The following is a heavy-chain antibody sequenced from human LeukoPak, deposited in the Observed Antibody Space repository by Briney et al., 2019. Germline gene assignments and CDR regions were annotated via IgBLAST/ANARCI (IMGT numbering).Heavy chain of an antibody. J-gene: IGHJ4*02. D-gene: IGHD3-22*01. Sequence: GRSLRLSCAASGFTFSSYGMHWVRQAPGKGLEWVAVISYDGSNKYYADSVKGRFTISRDNSKNTLYLQMNSLRAEDTAVYYCAKGFYDSSGYAVDYWGQGTLVTASS. V-gene: IGHV3-30*18. CDR3: AKGFYDSSGYAVDY. CDR1: GFTFSSYG. CDR2: ISYDGSNK.